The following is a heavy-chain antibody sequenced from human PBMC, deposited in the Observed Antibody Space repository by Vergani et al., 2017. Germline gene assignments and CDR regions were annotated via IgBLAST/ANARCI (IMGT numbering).Heavy chain of an antibody. CDR2: IIPIFGTA. CDR1: GGTFSSYA. CDR3: ATARLVVVAATPNYYYGMDV. D-gene: IGHD2-15*01. J-gene: IGHJ6*02. V-gene: IGHV1-69*13. Sequence: QVQLVQSGAEVKKPGSSVKVSCKASGGTFSSYAISWVRQAPGQGLEWMGRIIPIFGTANYAQKFQGRVTMTEDTSTDTAYMELSSLRSEDTAVYYCATARLVVVAATPNYYYGMDVWGQGTTVTVSS.